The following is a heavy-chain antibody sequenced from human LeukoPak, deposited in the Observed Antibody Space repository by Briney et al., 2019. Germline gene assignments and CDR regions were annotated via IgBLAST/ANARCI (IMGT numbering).Heavy chain of an antibody. V-gene: IGHV4-59*08. J-gene: IGHJ5*02. D-gene: IGHD5-24*01. Sequence: SETLSLTCTVSGGSINDYYWGWIRQPPGKGLEWIGYIYYSGSTKYNPSLKSRVTISVDTSKNQFSLKLNSVTAADTAVYYCARRRAEGGSDGHYNWFDPWGQGTLVTVSS. CDR2: IYYSGST. CDR1: GGSINDYY. CDR3: ARRRAEGGSDGHYNWFDP.